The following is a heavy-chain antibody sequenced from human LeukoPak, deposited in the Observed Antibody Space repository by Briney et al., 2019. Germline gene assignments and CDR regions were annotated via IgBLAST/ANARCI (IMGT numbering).Heavy chain of an antibody. Sequence: GESLKISCKGSGYSFTSYWIAWVRQMPGKGLEWMGMIYPGDSDTRYSPSFQGQVTISADKSTSTASLQWSSLKASDTAMYYCARRLSSGGSCNYFDYWGQGTLVTVSS. J-gene: IGHJ4*02. CDR1: GYSFTSYW. CDR3: ARRLSSGGSCNYFDY. CDR2: IYPGDSDT. V-gene: IGHV5-51*01. D-gene: IGHD2-15*01.